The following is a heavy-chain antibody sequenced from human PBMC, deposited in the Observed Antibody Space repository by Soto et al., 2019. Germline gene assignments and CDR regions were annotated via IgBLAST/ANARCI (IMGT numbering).Heavy chain of an antibody. Sequence: GGSLSLSYAPSGFTFSSSWMHWVLQAQGKGLVWVSRINSDGSSTSYADSVKGRFTISRDNAKNTLYLQMNSLRAEDTAVYYCVRTSLVVAAATREDYWGQGTLVTVSS. CDR1: GFTFSSSW. J-gene: IGHJ4*02. CDR3: VRTSLVVAAATREDY. CDR2: INSDGSST. D-gene: IGHD2-15*01. V-gene: IGHV3-74*01.